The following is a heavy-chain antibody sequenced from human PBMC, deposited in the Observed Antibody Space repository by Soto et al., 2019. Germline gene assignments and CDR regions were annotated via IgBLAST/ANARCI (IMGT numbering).Heavy chain of an antibody. Sequence: GESLKISCKGSGYSFTSYWIGWVRQMPGKGLEWMGIIYPGDSDTRYSPSFQGQVTISADKSISTVYLQWRSLKASDTAMYYCAKHGRYHPHYYGLDIWGAGTTVTVSS. CDR1: GYSFTSYW. V-gene: IGHV5-51*01. J-gene: IGHJ6*01. D-gene: IGHD1-26*01. CDR2: IYPGDSDT. CDR3: AKHGRYHPHYYGLDI.